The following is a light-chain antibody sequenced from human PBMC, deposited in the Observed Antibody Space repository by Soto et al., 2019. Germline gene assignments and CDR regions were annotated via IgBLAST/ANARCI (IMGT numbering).Light chain of an antibody. CDR1: SGSVSTSSY. V-gene: IGLV8-61*01. CDR3: ALSLPRGVWE. Sequence: QTVVTQEPSFSVSPGGTITLTCGLTSGSVSTSSYPSWYQQTPGQAPCTLIYSTNTRSSGVPDRFSGSILGNKAALTITGAQADDESDYYCALSLPRGVWEFGGGTKVTVL. J-gene: IGLJ3*02. CDR2: STN.